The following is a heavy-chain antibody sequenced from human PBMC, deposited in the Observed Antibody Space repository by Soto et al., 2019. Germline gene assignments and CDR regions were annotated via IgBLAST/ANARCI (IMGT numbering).Heavy chain of an antibody. V-gene: IGHV4-34*01. CDR3: ASIAAARRNYYYYYYMDV. J-gene: IGHJ6*03. CDR2: INHSGST. Sequence: PSETLSLTCAVYGGSFSGYYWSWIRQPPWKGLEWIGEINHSGSTNYNPSLKSRVTISVDTSKNQFSLKLSSVTAADTAVYYCASIAAARRNYYYYYYMDVWGKGTTVTVSS. D-gene: IGHD6-6*01. CDR1: GGSFSGYY.